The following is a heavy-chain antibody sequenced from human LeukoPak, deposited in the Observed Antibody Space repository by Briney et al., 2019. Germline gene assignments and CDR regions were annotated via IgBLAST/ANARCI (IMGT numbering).Heavy chain of an antibody. CDR2: ISGSGGST. D-gene: IGHD5-12*01. CDR3: AKGFEHSGYAGFDY. J-gene: IGHJ4*02. CDR1: GFTFSSYA. Sequence: GGSLRLSCAASGFTFSSYAMSWVRQAPGKGLEWVSAISGSGGSTYYADSVKGRFTISRDNSKNTLYLQTNSLRAEDTAVYYCAKGFEHSGYAGFDYWGQGTLVTVSS. V-gene: IGHV3-23*01.